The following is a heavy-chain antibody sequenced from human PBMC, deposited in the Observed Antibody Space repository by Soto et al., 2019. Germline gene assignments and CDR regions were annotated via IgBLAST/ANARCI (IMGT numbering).Heavy chain of an antibody. CDR3: ARVSSYYYDSSGYYFAY. D-gene: IGHD3-22*01. J-gene: IGHJ4*02. Sequence: PSETLSLTCAVYGGSFSGYYWSWIRQPPGKGLEWIGEINHSGSTNYNPSLKSRVTISVDTSKNQFSLKLSSVTAADTAVYYCARVSSYYYDSSGYYFAYWGQGTLVTVSS. CDR1: GGSFSGYY. CDR2: INHSGST. V-gene: IGHV4-34*01.